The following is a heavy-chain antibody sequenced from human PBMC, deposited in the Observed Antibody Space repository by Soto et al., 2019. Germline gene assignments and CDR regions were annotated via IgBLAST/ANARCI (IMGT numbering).Heavy chain of an antibody. CDR3: VRSGYQLLNGMDV. CDR2: ISSSLSAI. J-gene: IGHJ6*02. CDR1: GFTFSTYE. Sequence: GGSLRLSCAASGFTFSTYEMSWVRQAPGQGPEWVSYISSSLSAIYYAASVEGRFTISRDNAKNSLSLQMNSLRAEDTADYYCVRSGYQLLNGMDVWGQGTTVTVSS. V-gene: IGHV3-48*03. D-gene: IGHD2-2*01.